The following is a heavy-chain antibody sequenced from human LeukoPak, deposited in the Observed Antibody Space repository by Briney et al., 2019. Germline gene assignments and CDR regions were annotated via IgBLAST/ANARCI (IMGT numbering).Heavy chain of an antibody. CDR1: GFTVSSNY. D-gene: IGHD2-15*01. J-gene: IGHJ3*02. Sequence: GGSLRLSCAASGFTVSSNYMSWVRQAPGKGLEWVSVIYSGGSTYYADSVKGRFTISRDNSKNTLYLQMNSLRAGDTAVYYCTDLLGYCSGGSCYSGSHTFDIWGQGTMVTVSS. CDR3: TDLLGYCSGGSCYSGSHTFDI. CDR2: IYSGGST. V-gene: IGHV3-53*05.